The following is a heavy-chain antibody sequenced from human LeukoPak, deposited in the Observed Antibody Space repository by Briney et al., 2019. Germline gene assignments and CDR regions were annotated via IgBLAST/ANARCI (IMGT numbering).Heavy chain of an antibody. V-gene: IGHV3-23*01. CDR1: GFTFSSYA. J-gene: IGHJ4*02. Sequence: PGGSLRLSCAASGFTFSSYAMSWVRQAPGKGLEWVSAISGSGGSTYYADSVKGRFTISRDNSKNTLYLQMNSLRAEDTAVYYCAKGPHYYDSSGYYYRVDYFDYWGQGTLVTVSS. CDR3: AKGPHYYDSSGYYYRVDYFDY. CDR2: ISGSGGST. D-gene: IGHD3-22*01.